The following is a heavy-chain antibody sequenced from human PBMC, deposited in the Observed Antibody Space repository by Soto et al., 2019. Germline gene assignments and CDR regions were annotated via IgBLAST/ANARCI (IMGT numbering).Heavy chain of an antibody. CDR1: GFTFSSYS. J-gene: IGHJ3*02. V-gene: IGHV3-48*01. CDR3: ARIGGRLSSTSCPAGDAHAI. CDR2: ISSSSSTI. D-gene: IGHD2-2*01. Sequence: GGSLRLSCAASGFTFSSYSINWVRQAPGKGLEWVSYISSSSSTIYYADSVKGRFTISRDNAKNSLYLQMNSLRAEDTAVYYCARIGGRLSSTSCPAGDAHAIPSQGTMVTVSS.